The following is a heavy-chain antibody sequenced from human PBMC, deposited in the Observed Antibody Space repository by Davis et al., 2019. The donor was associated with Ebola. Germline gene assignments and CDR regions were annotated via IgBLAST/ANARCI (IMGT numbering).Heavy chain of an antibody. J-gene: IGHJ6*03. CDR2: IRGSAGVT. Sequence: PGGSLRLSCEASGFTFSDYWMGWVRQTPGKGLEWVSSIRGSAGVTYYADSVKGRFTISRDNSKNTLFLQMNGLRAEDTAVYYCTKAGVTGFYYYYMDVWGTGTAVTVSS. V-gene: IGHV3-23*01. CDR1: GFTFSDYW. D-gene: IGHD4-11*01. CDR3: TKAGVTGFYYYYMDV.